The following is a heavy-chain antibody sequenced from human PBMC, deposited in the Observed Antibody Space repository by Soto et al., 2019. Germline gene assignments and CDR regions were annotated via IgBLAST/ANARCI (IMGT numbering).Heavy chain of an antibody. J-gene: IGHJ4*02. CDR3: ARGVHSSGNYYFDY. Sequence: QVQLVQSGAEVKKPGSSVKVSCKASVGTFSSYAISWVRQAPGQGLEWMGGIIPIFGTANYAQKFQGRVTITADKSTSTAYMELSSLRSEDTAVYYCARGVHSSGNYYFDYWGQGTLVTVSS. CDR1: VGTFSSYA. V-gene: IGHV1-69*06. CDR2: IIPIFGTA. D-gene: IGHD6-19*01.